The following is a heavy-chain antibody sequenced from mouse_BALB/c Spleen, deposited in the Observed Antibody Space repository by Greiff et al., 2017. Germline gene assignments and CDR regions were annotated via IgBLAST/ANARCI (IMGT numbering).Heavy chain of an antibody. CDR1: GFAFSSYD. V-gene: IGHV5-12-1*01. J-gene: IGHJ3*01. CDR3: ARQDGYDSWFAY. CDR2: ISSGGGST. D-gene: IGHD2-2*01. Sequence: EVMLVESGGGLVKPGGSLKLSCAASGFAFSSYDMSWVRQTPEKRLEWVAYISSGGGSTYYPDTVKGRFTISRDNAKNTLYLQMSSLKSEDTAMYYCARQDGYDSWFAYWGQGTLVTVSA.